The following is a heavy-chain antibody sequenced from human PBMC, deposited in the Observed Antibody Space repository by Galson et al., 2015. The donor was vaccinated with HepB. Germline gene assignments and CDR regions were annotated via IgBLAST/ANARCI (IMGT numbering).Heavy chain of an antibody. CDR1: GFTFSSYG. V-gene: IGHV3-33*01. CDR3: ARAPDAEPGDYYYGMDV. CDR2: IWYDGSNK. J-gene: IGHJ6*02. Sequence: SLRLSCAASGFTFSSYGMHWVRQAPGKGLEWVAVIWYDGSNKYYADSVKGRFTISRDNSKNTLYLQMNSLRAEDTAVYYCARAPDAEPGDYYYGMDVWGQGTTVTVSS.